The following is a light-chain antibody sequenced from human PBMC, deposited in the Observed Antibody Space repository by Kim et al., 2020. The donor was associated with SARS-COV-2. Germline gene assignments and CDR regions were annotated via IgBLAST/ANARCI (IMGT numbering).Light chain of an antibody. CDR2: GEN. CDR3: KSRDSTGNHLI. V-gene: IGLV3-19*01. Sequence: SSELTQDPAVSVALGQTVRITCRGDSLRTYYASWYQQKPGQAPVLVIYGENNRPSGIPDRFSGSSSGNTASLTITGAQAEDEADYYCKSRDSTGNHLIFGGGTQLTVL. J-gene: IGLJ2*01. CDR1: SLRTYY.